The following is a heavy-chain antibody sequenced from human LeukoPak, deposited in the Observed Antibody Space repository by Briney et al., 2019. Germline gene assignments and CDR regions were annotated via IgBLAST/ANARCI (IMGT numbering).Heavy chain of an antibody. CDR2: VSGGGIRV. J-gene: IGHJ4*02. CDR3: AKDYHYDCSGRGGLSLFDS. V-gene: IGHV3-23*01. Sequence: PGGSLRLSCVASGFTFSDYAMSWVRQAPGQGLEWVAAVSGGGIRVFYSDAVKGRFTISRDNSKNTVYLQMNSMRAEDTAVHFCAKDYHYDCSGRGGLSLFDSWGQGTLVTVSS. CDR1: GFTFSDYA. D-gene: IGHD3-22*01.